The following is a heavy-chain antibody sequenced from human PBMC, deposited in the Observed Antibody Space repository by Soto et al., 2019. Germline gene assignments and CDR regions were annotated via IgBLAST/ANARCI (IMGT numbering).Heavy chain of an antibody. CDR2: TRNKANSYTT. CDR1: GFTFSDHY. J-gene: IGHJ4*02. D-gene: IGHD6-13*01. V-gene: IGHV3-72*01. CDR3: ARVTAAAGKGGY. Sequence: EVQLVESGGGLVQPGGSLRLSCAASGFTFSDHYMDWVRQAPGKGLEWVGRTRNKANSYTTEYAASVKGRFTISRDDSKNSLYLQMNSLKTEDTAVYYCARVTAAAGKGGYWGQGAQVTVSS.